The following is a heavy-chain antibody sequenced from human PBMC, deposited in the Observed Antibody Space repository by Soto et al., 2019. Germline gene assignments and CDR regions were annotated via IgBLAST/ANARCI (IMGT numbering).Heavy chain of an antibody. D-gene: IGHD1-26*01. CDR2: IYYSGST. CDR3: APGILGATYNWFDP. Sequence: PSETLSLTCTVSGGSISSSSYYWGWIRQPPGKGLEWIGSIYYSGSTYYNPSLKSRVTISVDTSKNQFSLKLSSVTAADTAVYYCAPGILGATYNWFDPWGQGTLVTVSS. V-gene: IGHV4-39*01. J-gene: IGHJ5*02. CDR1: GGSISSSSYY.